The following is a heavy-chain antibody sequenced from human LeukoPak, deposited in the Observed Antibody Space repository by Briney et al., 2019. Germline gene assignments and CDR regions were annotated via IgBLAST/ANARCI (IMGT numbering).Heavy chain of an antibody. CDR3: ARQLAVAGLSHFDY. CDR1: GGSISSYY. D-gene: IGHD6-19*01. V-gene: IGHV4-59*08. CDR2: IYYSGGT. Sequence: SETLSLTCTVSGGSISSYYWSWIRQPPGKGLEWIGYIYYSGGTNYNPSLKSRVTISVDTSKNQFSLKLSSVTAADTAVYYCARQLAVAGLSHFDYWGQGTLVTVSS. J-gene: IGHJ4*02.